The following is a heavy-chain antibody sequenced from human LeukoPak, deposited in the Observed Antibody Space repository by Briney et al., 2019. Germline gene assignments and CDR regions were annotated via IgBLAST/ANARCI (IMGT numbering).Heavy chain of an antibody. D-gene: IGHD6-6*01. CDR3: ATNVDSSAD. J-gene: IGHJ4*02. CDR2: IRNKANSYTT. V-gene: IGHV3-72*01. Sequence: GGSLRLSCSALGLTLSDHYMDWVRQAPGKGLEWVGRIRNKANSYTTEYAASVKGRFTISRDDPKNSLYLQMNSLKTEDTAVYYCATNVDSSADWGQGTLVTVSS. CDR1: GLTLSDHY.